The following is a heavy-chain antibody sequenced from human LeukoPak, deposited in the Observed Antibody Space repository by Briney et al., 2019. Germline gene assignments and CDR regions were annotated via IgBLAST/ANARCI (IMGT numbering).Heavy chain of an antibody. J-gene: IGHJ3*02. V-gene: IGHV4-31*03. Sequence: SETLSLTCTVSGGFISSGGYYWSWIRQHPGKGLEWIGYIYYSGSTYYNPSLKSRVTISVDTSKNQFSLKLSSVTAADTAVYYCARDYYYDSSGYGRAFDIWGQGTMVTVSS. CDR3: ARDYYYDSSGYGRAFDI. D-gene: IGHD3-22*01. CDR2: IYYSGST. CDR1: GGFISSGGYY.